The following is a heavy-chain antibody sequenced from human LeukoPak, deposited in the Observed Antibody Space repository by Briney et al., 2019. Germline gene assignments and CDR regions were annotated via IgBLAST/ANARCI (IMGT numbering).Heavy chain of an antibody. CDR2: ISSSSSYI. CDR1: GFTFSSYS. D-gene: IGHD6-19*01. Sequence: GGSLRLSCAASGFTFSSYSMNWVRQAPGKGLEWVSSISSSSSYIYYADSVKGRFTISRDNAKNSLYLQMNSLRAEDTAVYYCARATRMYSSGWYGMIDYWGQGTLVTVSS. V-gene: IGHV3-21*01. CDR3: ARATRMYSSGWYGMIDY. J-gene: IGHJ4*02.